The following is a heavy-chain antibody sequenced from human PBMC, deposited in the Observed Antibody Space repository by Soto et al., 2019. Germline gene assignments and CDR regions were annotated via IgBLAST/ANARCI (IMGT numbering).Heavy chain of an antibody. Sequence: EVQLVESGGGLVQPGGSLRLSCAASGFTFSSYWMHWVRQAPGKGLVWVSRINGDGSSPSYEDSVKGRFTISRDNDKDTLYLQMNSLRAEDTAVYYCTRDADYDFWSGYSGYYYYYMDVWGKGTTVTVSS. V-gene: IGHV3-74*01. D-gene: IGHD3-3*01. J-gene: IGHJ6*03. CDR2: INGDGSSP. CDR1: GFTFSSYW. CDR3: TRDADYDFWSGYSGYYYYYMDV.